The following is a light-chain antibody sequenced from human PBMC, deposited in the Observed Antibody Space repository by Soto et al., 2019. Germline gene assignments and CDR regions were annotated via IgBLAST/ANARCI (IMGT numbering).Light chain of an antibody. CDR1: QSVSSSY. Sequence: EIVLTQSPGTLSLSPGERATLSCRASQSVSSSYLAWYQQKPGQAPRLLIYGASSRGTGIPDRFSGSGFGTDFTLTISRLEPEDFAVYYCQQYGSSPTYTFGQGNKLEIK. CDR3: QQYGSSPTYT. J-gene: IGKJ2*01. CDR2: GAS. V-gene: IGKV3-20*01.